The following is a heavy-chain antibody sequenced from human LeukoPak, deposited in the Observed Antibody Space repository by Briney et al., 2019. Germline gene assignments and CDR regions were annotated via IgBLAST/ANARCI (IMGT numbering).Heavy chain of an antibody. CDR1: GFTFSSYA. CDR3: AAPYGSGSYYRNTPFDH. J-gene: IGHJ4*02. Sequence: GGSLRLSCAASGFTFSSYAMHWVRQAPGKGLEWVAVISYDGSNKYYADSVKGRFTISRDNSKNTLYLQMNSLRAEDTAVYYCAAPYGSGSYYRNTPFDHWGQGTLVTVSS. V-gene: IGHV3-30*04. CDR2: ISYDGSNK. D-gene: IGHD3-10*01.